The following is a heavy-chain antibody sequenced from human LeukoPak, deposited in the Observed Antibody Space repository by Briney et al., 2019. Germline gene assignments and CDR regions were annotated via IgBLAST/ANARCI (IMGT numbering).Heavy chain of an antibody. CDR3: AREQVVPAAENWFDP. D-gene: IGHD2-2*01. CDR2: IYYSGST. V-gene: IGHV4-39*07. Sequence: SETLSLTCTVSGGSISSSSYYWGWIRQPPGKGLEWIGSIYYSGSTYYNPSLKSRVTISVDTSKNQFSLKLSSVTAVDTAVYYCAREQVVPAAENWFDPWGQGTLVTVSS. CDR1: GGSISSSSYY. J-gene: IGHJ5*02.